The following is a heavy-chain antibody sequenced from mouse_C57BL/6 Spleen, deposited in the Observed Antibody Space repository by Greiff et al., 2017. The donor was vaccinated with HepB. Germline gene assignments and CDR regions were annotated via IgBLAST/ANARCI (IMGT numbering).Heavy chain of an antibody. CDR2: IYPGDGDT. D-gene: IGHD2-2*01. CDR1: GYAFSSSW. CDR3: AREATMVTTGPYYYAMGY. V-gene: IGHV1-82*01. J-gene: IGHJ4*01. Sequence: QVQLQQSGPELVKPGASVKISCKASGYAFSSSWMNWVKQRPGKGLEWIGRIYPGDGDTNYNGKFKGKATLTADKSSSTAYMQLSSLTSEDSAVYFCAREATMVTTGPYYYAMGYWGQGTSVTVSS.